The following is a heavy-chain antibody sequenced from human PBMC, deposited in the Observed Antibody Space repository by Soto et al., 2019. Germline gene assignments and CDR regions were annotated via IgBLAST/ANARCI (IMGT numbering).Heavy chain of an antibody. J-gene: IGHJ6*03. CDR1: GFTFTSSA. V-gene: IGHV1-58*02. D-gene: IGHD3-10*01. CDR2: IVVGSGNT. CDR3: ARNEWFGDRPDYYYMDV. Sequence: SVKVSCKASGFTFTSSAMQWVRQARGQRLEWIGWIVVGSGNTNYAQKFQERVTITRDMSTSTAYMELRSLRSDDTAVYYCARNEWFGDRPDYYYMDVWGKGTTVTVSS.